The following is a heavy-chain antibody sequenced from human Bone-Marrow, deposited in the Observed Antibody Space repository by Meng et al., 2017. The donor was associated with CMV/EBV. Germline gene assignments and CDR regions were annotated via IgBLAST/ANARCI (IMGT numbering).Heavy chain of an antibody. J-gene: IGHJ4*02. V-gene: IGHV5-51*01. Sequence: KVSCKGSGYSFSTYWIGWVRQMPGKGLEWMGIINPGDSDTIYSPSFQGQVTISADKSISTDYLQWSSLKASDTAIYYCTRHFSGAGFSEWFFYDWGQGTLVTVSS. CDR3: TRHFSGAGFSEWFFYD. CDR2: INPGDSDT. D-gene: IGHD3-3*01. CDR1: GYSFSTYW.